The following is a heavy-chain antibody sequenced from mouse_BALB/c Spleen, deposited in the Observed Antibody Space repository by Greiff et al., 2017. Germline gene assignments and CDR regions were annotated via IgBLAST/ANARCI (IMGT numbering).Heavy chain of an antibody. D-gene: IGHD2-2*01. V-gene: IGHV5-9-3*01. Sequence: EVNVVESGGGLVKPGGSLKLSCAASGFTFSSYAMSWVRQTPEKRLEWVATISSGGSYTYYPDSVKGRFTISRDNAKNTLYLQMSSLRSEDTAMYYCARRGLYYGYDPFDYWGQGTTLTVSS. CDR3: ARRGLYYGYDPFDY. J-gene: IGHJ2*01. CDR2: ISSGGSYT. CDR1: GFTFSSYA.